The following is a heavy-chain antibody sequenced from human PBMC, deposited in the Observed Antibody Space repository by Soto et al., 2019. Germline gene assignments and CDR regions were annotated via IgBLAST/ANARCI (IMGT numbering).Heavy chain of an antibody. D-gene: IGHD1-26*01. CDR1: GFTFSSYG. Sequence: GGSLRLSCAASGFTFSSYGMHWVRQAPGKGLEWVAVIWYDGSNKYYPDSVKGGLTISRDNSKNTLYLQMNSLRAEDTAVYYCARVGAQLDKPYGMDVWGQGTTVTVSS. CDR3: ARVGAQLDKPYGMDV. CDR2: IWYDGSNK. V-gene: IGHV3-33*01. J-gene: IGHJ6*02.